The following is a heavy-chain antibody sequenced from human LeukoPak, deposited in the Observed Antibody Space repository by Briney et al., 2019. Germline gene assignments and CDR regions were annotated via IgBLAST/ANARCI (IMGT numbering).Heavy chain of an antibody. CDR2: IYSSGST. V-gene: IGHV4-59*08. Sequence: SETLSLTCTVSGGSISFYYWSWLRQPPGKGLEWIGHIYSSGSTHYNPSLKSRVTISIDTSKNQFSLKLSSVTAADTAVYYCAGQDRVSDFLSGYGAYYFDSWGQGTLVTVSS. J-gene: IGHJ4*02. CDR3: AGQDRVSDFLSGYGAYYFDS. D-gene: IGHD3-3*01. CDR1: GGSISFYY.